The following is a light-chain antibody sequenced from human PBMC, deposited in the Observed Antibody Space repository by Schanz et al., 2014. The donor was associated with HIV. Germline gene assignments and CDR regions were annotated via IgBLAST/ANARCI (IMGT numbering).Light chain of an antibody. CDR3: QSFDRSMRGLV. CDR1: SSDVGGYNY. V-gene: IGLV2-8*01. J-gene: IGLJ2*01. Sequence: QSALTQPPSASGSPGQSVTISCTGTSSDVGGYNYVSWYQQHPGKAPKIMIYEVSKRPSGVPDRFSGSKSGNTASLTVSGLQAEDEGDYYCQSFDRSMRGLVFGGGTKLTVL. CDR2: EVS.